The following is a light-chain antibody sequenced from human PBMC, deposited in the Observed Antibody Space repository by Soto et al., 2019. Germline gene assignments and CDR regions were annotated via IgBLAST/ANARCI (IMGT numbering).Light chain of an antibody. J-gene: IGKJ2*01. CDR1: HDVSVS. CDR2: DAS. CDR3: QQRASWPYT. Sequence: EIVLTQSPDTLSLSPGEGATLSCRASHDVSVSLVWYRQRPGQSPRLLIHDASNRATGISARFSGSGSGTDFTLTIGSLEPEESALYYCQQRASWPYTSGQGTKGDIK. V-gene: IGKV3-11*01.